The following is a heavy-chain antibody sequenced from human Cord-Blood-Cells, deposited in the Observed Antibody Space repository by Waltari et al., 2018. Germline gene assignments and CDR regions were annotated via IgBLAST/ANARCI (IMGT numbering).Heavy chain of an antibody. J-gene: IGHJ4*02. CDR2: ISYDGSNE. CDR3: AKDRSGYVFDC. CDR1: GFTFSRYA. Sequence: QVPLLESGGGGVQPSRSLRLSVAASGFTFSRYAMHWDRQAPGKGLEWLAVISYDGSNEYYADSVKGRFTISRDNSKHTLYLKMNSLIAEDTAVYYCAKDRSGYVFDCWRQGARVSVSS. D-gene: IGHD5-12*01. V-gene: IGHV3-30*18.